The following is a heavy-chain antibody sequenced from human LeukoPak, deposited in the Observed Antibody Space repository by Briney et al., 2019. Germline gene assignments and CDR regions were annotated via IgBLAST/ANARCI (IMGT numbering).Heavy chain of an antibody. Sequence: GGCLRLSCAASGFTFSNYWMSWVRQAPGKGLEWVANIKQDGSEKYHVDSVKGRFTISRDNSGNIISLQMNNLTTEDTAIYYCAREKFDSWGQGALVTVSP. CDR2: IKQDGSEK. CDR1: GFTFSNYW. CDR3: AREKFDS. J-gene: IGHJ5*01. V-gene: IGHV3-7*01.